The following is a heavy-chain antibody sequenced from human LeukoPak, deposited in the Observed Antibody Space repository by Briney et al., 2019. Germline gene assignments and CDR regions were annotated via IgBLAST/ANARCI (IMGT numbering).Heavy chain of an antibody. Sequence: ASVKVSCKASGYAFTSYGTSWVRQAPGQGLEWMGWISAYNGNTNYAQKLQGRVTMTTDTSTSTAYMELRSLRSDDTAVYYCARVDAAYWFDPWGQGTLVTVSS. V-gene: IGHV1-18*01. D-gene: IGHD5-18*01. CDR1: GYAFTSYG. J-gene: IGHJ5*02. CDR3: ARVDAAYWFDP. CDR2: ISAYNGNT.